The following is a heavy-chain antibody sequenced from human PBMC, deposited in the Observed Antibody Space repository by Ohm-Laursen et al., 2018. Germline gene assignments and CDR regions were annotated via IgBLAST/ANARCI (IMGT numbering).Heavy chain of an antibody. D-gene: IGHD4-17*01. CDR3: ARSFAVTTFYYHGMDV. CDR2: IWYDGTYK. Sequence: SLRLSCSASGFTFSSFGMHWVRQAPGKGLEWVAAIWYDGTYKYYEDSAMGRFTVSRGNSKNTLNLQMDSLRAEDTAVYYCARSFAVTTFYYHGMDVWGQGTTVTVAS. J-gene: IGHJ6*02. CDR1: GFTFSSFG. V-gene: IGHV3-33*01.